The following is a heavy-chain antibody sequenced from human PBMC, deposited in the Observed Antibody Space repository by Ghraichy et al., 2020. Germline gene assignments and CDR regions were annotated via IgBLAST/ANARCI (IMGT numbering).Heavy chain of an antibody. J-gene: IGHJ4*02. CDR2: TNDDAKQK. D-gene: IGHD4-17*01. CDR3: ARDPSHGAIDN. CDR1: GFTFHKTW. V-gene: IGHV3-7*03. Sequence: VGSLRLSCAASGFTFHKTWMGWVRQAPGKGLEWVAITNDDAKQKYYADAVTGRFTISRDNVRETLSLQMNSLRVEDTAVYYCARDPSHGAIDNWGQGTLVTVSS.